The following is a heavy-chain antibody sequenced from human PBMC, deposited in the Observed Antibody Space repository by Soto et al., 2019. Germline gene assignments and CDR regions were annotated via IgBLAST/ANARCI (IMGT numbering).Heavy chain of an antibody. J-gene: IGHJ6*02. CDR1: GYTFTSHD. CDR3: SSLSSMDV. Sequence: ASVKVSCKASGYTFTSHDIHWLRQASGQGLEWMGSINPYSGNTAFAPKFQDRIAMTRDTSITTAYMELNSLSSGDTAVYFCSSLSSMDVWGQGTTVTVSS. V-gene: IGHV1-8*01. D-gene: IGHD6-6*01. CDR2: INPYSGNT.